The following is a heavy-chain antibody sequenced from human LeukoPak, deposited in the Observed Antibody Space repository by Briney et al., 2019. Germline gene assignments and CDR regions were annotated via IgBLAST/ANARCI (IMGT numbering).Heavy chain of an antibody. CDR2: IYYSGST. CDR3: ARHRTWNYYYGMDV. Sequence: PSETLSLTCTVSGGSISSYYWSWIRQPPGKGLEWIGYIYYSGSTNYNPPLKSRVTISVDTSKNQFSLKLSSVTAADTAVYYCARHRTWNYYYGMDVWGQGTTVTVSS. CDR1: GGSISSYY. J-gene: IGHJ6*02. V-gene: IGHV4-59*08.